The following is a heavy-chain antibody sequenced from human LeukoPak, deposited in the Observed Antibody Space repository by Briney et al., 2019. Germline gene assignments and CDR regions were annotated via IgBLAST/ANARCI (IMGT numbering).Heavy chain of an antibody. CDR2: ISGSGGST. V-gene: IGHV3-23*01. D-gene: IGHD4-17*01. CDR1: GFTFSSYA. CDR3: AKVALYGDKRTTFDY. Sequence: PGGALRLSCAASGFTFSSYAMSWVRQAPGKGLEWVSAISGSGGSTYYADSVKGRFTISRDNSKNTLDLQMNSLRAEDRAVYYCAKVALYGDKRTTFDYWGQGTLVTVSS. J-gene: IGHJ4*02.